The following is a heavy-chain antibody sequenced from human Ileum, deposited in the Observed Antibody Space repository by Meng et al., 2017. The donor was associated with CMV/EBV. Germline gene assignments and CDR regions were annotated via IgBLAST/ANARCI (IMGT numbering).Heavy chain of an antibody. CDR3: ARENWVYDY. J-gene: IGHJ4*02. D-gene: IGHD7-27*01. CDR2: IRLNSGDT. V-gene: IGHV1-2*06. CDR1: GDIFTGYY. Sequence: QVQLVQAGTEMKPPGASLKVSCKASGDIFTGYYMHWFRQAPGQGLEWMGQIRLNSGDTHYAQKFQGRVTMTRDMSIITAYMELSSLMSDDTAVYYCARENWVYDYWGQGTLVTVSS.